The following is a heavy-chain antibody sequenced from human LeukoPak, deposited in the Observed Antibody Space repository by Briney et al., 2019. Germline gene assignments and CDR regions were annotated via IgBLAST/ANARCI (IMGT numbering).Heavy chain of an antibody. CDR1: GFTFSSYD. CDR2: IGTAGDT. D-gene: IGHD6-13*01. Sequence: PGGSLRLSCVASGFTFSSYDMHWVRQAAGKGLEWVSAIGTAGDTYYPGSVKGRFTISRESAKNSLCLQMNSLRAGDTAVYYCARSSSSWYSEGYYGMDVWGQGTTVTVSS. V-gene: IGHV3-13*01. J-gene: IGHJ6*02. CDR3: ARSSSSWYSEGYYGMDV.